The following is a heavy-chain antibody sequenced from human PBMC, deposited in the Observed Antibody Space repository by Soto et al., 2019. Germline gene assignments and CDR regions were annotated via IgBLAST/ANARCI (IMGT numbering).Heavy chain of an antibody. Sequence: GGSLRLSCAASGFTFSSYDMHWVRQAPGKGLEWVSAIGTAGDTYYPGSVKGRFTISRENAKNSLYLQMNSLRAGDTAVYYCARGGYCSSTSCYAGMYPYPPPDYWGQGTLVTVSS. CDR3: ARGGYCSSTSCYAGMYPYPPPDY. CDR2: IGTAGDT. J-gene: IGHJ4*02. V-gene: IGHV3-13*01. CDR1: GFTFSSYD. D-gene: IGHD2-2*01.